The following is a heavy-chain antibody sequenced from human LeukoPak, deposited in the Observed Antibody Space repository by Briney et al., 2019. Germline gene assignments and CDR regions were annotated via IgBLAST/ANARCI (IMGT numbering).Heavy chain of an antibody. Sequence: ASVKVSCKASGYTFSGNVMHWVRQAPGQRLEWMGWINGANGGTKYSQRLQGRVTITRDTSANTVYMDLNSLRFEDTAVYYCATERLGDAWFDPWGQGTLVTVSS. CDR1: GYTFSGNV. CDR2: INGANGGT. D-gene: IGHD3-16*01. CDR3: ATERLGDAWFDP. J-gene: IGHJ5*02. V-gene: IGHV1-3*01.